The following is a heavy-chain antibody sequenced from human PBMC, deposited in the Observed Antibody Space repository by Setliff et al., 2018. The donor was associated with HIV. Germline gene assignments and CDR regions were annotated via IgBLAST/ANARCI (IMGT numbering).Heavy chain of an antibody. D-gene: IGHD3-10*01. J-gene: IGHJ4*02. CDR3: AREGSPIYYFDY. CDR2: INPNSGYS. CDR1: GYSFTDHY. Sequence: GASVKVSCKTSGYSFTDHYIHWVRQAPGQGLEWMGWINPNSGYSTSAQKFQGRVLMSRGTSISTAYMEVSSLRSDDTAVYYCAREGSPIYYFDYWSQGTLVTVSS. V-gene: IGHV1-2*02.